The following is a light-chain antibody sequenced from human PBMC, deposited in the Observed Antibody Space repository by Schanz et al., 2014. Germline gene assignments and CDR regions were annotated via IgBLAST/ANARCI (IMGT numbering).Light chain of an antibody. Sequence: QFALTQPPSASGSPGQSVTISCTGTSSDVGGYNYVSWYQQHPGKAPKLMIYEVSKRPSGVPDRFSGSKSGNTASLTISGLQAEDEADYYCNSYTSTGTSVFGGGTKLTVL. V-gene: IGLV2-8*01. CDR3: NSYTSTGTSV. J-gene: IGLJ2*01. CDR2: EVS. CDR1: SSDVGGYNY.